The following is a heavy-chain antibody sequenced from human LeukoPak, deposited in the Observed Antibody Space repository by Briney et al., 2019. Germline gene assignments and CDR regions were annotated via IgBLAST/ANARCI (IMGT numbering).Heavy chain of an antibody. CDR2: ISAYNGNT. CDR1: GYTFTSYG. D-gene: IGHD2-15*01. CDR3: ARDLGYCSGGSCYNWFDP. J-gene: IGHJ5*02. Sequence: ASVKVSCKASGYTFTSYGISWVRQAPGQGPEWMGWISAYNGNTNYAQKLQGRVTVTTDTSTSTAYMELRSLRSDDAAVYYCARDLGYCSGGSCYNWFDPWGQGTLVTVSS. V-gene: IGHV1-18*01.